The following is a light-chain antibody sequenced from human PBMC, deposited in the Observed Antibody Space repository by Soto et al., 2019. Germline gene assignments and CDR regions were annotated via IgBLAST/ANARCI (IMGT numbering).Light chain of an antibody. V-gene: IGKV1-27*01. J-gene: IGKJ4*01. Sequence: DIQMTQSPSSLSASVGECVTITCRARGDISNHLAWYQQKPGKVPKLLIYAASTLQSGVPSRFSGSGSGTDFTLTISTLQPEDVATYYCQKYNSAPLTFGGGTKVEIK. CDR1: GDISNH. CDR2: AAS. CDR3: QKYNSAPLT.